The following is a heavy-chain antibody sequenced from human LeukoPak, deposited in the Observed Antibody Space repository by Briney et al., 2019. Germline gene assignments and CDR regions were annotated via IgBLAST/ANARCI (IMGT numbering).Heavy chain of an antibody. Sequence: KPSETLSLTCTVSGGSISSYYWSWIRQPPGKGLEWIGYIYYSGSTNYNPSLKSRVTISVDTSKNQFSLKLSSVTAADTAVYYCARLLSPFDTVTHGYNWFDPWGQGTLVTVSS. D-gene: IGHD4-17*01. V-gene: IGHV4-59*08. CDR1: GGSISSYY. CDR2: IYYSGST. J-gene: IGHJ5*02. CDR3: ARLLSPFDTVTHGYNWFDP.